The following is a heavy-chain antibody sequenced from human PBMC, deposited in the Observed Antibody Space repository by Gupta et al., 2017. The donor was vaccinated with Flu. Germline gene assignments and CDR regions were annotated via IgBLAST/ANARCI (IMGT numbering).Heavy chain of an antibody. CDR3: AKYGPWTASCPYYCYYMDV. CDR2: IASDGSHK. D-gene: IGHD2-2*01. Sequence: QMHLVESVGGESQFWTSLKLACAASGFSFRRYGLLCIRWASRQGLEWVADIASDGSHKDYADSVRGRFTISRDNSKNTLSLEMDSLRVEETAVYYCAKYGPWTASCPYYCYYMDVWGKGTTVTGSS. CDR1: GFSFRRYG. V-gene: IGHV3-30*18. J-gene: IGHJ6*03.